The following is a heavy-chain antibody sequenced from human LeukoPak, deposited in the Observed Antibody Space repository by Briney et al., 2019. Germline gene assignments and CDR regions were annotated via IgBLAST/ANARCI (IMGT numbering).Heavy chain of an antibody. CDR3: ARYRDYDILTGYIDY. CDR1: GGSFSGYY. J-gene: IGHJ4*02. V-gene: IGHV4-34*01. Sequence: SETLSLTCAVYGGSFSGYYWSWIRQPPGKGLGWIGEINHSGSTNYNPSLKSRVTISVDTSKNQFSLKLSSVTAADTAVYYCARYRDYDILTGYIDYWGQGTLVTVSS. CDR2: INHSGST. D-gene: IGHD3-9*01.